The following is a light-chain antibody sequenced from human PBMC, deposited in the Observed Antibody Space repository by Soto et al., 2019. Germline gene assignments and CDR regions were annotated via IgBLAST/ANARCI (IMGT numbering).Light chain of an antibody. J-gene: IGLJ1*01. Sequence: QSALTQPASVSGSPGQSITISCSNVGTYGVVSWYQQHPGKVPKLMIYDGTQRPSAVSDRFSGSKSANTASLTISGLQAEDEADYYCSLDAGRNTYVFGTGTKLTVL. CDR2: DGT. CDR1: NVGTYGV. V-gene: IGLV2-23*01. CDR3: SLDAGRNTYV.